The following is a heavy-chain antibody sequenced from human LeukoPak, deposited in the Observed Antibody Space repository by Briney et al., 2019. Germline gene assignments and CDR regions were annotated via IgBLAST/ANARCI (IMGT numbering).Heavy chain of an antibody. D-gene: IGHD3-10*01. CDR2: ISGSGEST. CDR1: GFTFSNYA. V-gene: IGHV3-23*01. CDR3: AISYGSGNYEVPFYFDY. Sequence: GGSLRLSCAASGFTFSNYAMTWVRQAPGKGPEWVSVISGSGESTYYADSVKGRFTISRDNSKKTVYLQMNSLRAEDTAVYYGAISYGSGNYEVPFYFDYWGQGTLVTVSS. J-gene: IGHJ4*02.